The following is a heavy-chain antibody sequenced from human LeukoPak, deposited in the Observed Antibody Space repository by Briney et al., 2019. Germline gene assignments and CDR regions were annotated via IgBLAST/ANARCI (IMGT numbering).Heavy chain of an antibody. D-gene: IGHD3-9*01. CDR3: ARVGYDILIWNWFDP. CDR2: INTNTGNP. V-gene: IGHV7-4-1*02. J-gene: IGHJ5*02. CDR1: GYTFTSYA. Sequence: ASVKVSCKASGYTFTSYAMNWVRQAPGQGLEWMGWINTNTGNPTYAQGFTGRFVFSLDTSVSTAYLQISSLKAEDTAVYYCARVGYDILIWNWFDPWGQGTLVTVSS.